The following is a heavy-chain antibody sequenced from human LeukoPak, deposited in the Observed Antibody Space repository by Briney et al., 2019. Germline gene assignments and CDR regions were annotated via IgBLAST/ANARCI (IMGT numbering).Heavy chain of an antibody. CDR2: ISPGDSDT. CDR1: GYFFTSYW. J-gene: IGHJ4*02. Sequence: GESLKISCKGSGYFFTSYWIGWVRQPPGKGLEWMGIISPGDSDTRYSLSSQGQVTLSADKSIGTAYLQWSSLKASDTAIYYCARPIFLGTTYYFDYWGQGTLVTVSS. CDR3: ARPIFLGTTYYFDY. V-gene: IGHV5-51*01. D-gene: IGHD1-7*01.